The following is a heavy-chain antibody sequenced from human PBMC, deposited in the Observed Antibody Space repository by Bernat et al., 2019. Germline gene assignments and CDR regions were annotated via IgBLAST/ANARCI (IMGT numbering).Heavy chain of an antibody. CDR1: GGSISSSSYY. J-gene: IGHJ4*02. D-gene: IGHD4-23*01. Sequence: LQLQESGPGLVKPSETLSLTCTVSGGSISSSSYYWGWIRQPPGKGLEWIGSIYYSGSTYYNPSLKSRVTISVDTSKNQFSLKLSSVTAADTAVYYCARQGSTVVTPVDYWGQGTLVTVSS. V-gene: IGHV4-39*01. CDR2: IYYSGST. CDR3: ARQGSTVVTPVDY.